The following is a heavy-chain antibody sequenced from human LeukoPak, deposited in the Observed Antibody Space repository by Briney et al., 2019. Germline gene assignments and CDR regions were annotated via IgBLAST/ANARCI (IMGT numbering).Heavy chain of an antibody. CDR2: ISASGGST. V-gene: IGHV3-23*01. J-gene: IGHJ4*02. CDR1: GFTFSSYA. D-gene: IGHD5-12*01. CDR3: AGGGDSGYDLASVFDY. Sequence: GGSLRLSCAASGFTFSSYAMSWVRQAPGKGLEWVSTISASGGSTYYADSVKGRFAISRDNSKNTLYLQMNSLRAEDTAVHYCAGGGDSGYDLASVFDYWGQGTLSPSPQ.